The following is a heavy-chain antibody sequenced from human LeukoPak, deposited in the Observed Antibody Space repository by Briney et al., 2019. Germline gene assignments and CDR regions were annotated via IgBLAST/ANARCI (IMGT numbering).Heavy chain of an antibody. CDR3: AVEGYYDSSGYYYQNDY. CDR2: ISAYNGNT. CDR1: GYTSTSYG. V-gene: IGHV1-18*01. J-gene: IGHJ4*02. D-gene: IGHD3-22*01. Sequence: ASVKVSCKASGYTSTSYGISWVRQAPGQGLEWMGWISAYNGNTNYAQKLQGRVTMTTDTSTSTAYMELRSLRSDDTAVYYCAVEGYYDSSGYYYQNDYWGQGTLVTVSS.